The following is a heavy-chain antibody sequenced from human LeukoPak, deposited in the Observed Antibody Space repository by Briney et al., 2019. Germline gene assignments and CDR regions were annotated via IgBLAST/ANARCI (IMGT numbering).Heavy chain of an antibody. CDR3: ARVMEDYVWGSYRYTYIDY. CDR1: GGSISSYY. J-gene: IGHJ4*02. CDR2: IYYSGST. V-gene: IGHV4-59*01. Sequence: SETLSLTCTVSGGSISSYYWSWIRQPPGKGLEWIGYIYYSGSTNYNPSLKSRVTISVDTSKNQFSLKLSSVTAVDTAVYYCARVMEDYVWGSYRYTYIDYWGQGTLVTVSS. D-gene: IGHD3-16*02.